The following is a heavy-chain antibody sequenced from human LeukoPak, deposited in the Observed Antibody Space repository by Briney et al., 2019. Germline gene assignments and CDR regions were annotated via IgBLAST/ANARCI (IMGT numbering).Heavy chain of an antibody. CDR1: GGSISSYY. J-gene: IGHJ4*02. D-gene: IGHD2-21*02. V-gene: IGHV4-59*01. Sequence: SETLSLTCTVSGGSISSYYWSWIRQPPRKGLQWIGYIHYTGSTNYNPSLKSRVTISVNTSKNQFSLNLNSVTAADTAVYYCARRGGDYLYYFDYWSQGTLVTVSS. CDR3: ARRGGDYLYYFDY. CDR2: IHYTGST.